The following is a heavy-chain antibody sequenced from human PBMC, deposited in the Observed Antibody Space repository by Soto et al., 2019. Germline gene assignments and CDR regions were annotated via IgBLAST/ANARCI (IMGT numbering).Heavy chain of an antibody. CDR3: ARVCYTEGILTGYYQQFDP. CDR1: GYPFTSYD. V-gene: IGHV1-8*01. J-gene: IGHJ5*02. CDR2: MNPNRGNT. Sequence: GASEKVSCKASGYPFTSYDINWVRQAAGQGIEWMGWMNPNRGNTGYAQTKQGSVTMNRNTSISTAYMELSSLRSEDTAVYYCARVCYTEGILTGYYQQFDPWGQGTLVTVSS. D-gene: IGHD3-9*01.